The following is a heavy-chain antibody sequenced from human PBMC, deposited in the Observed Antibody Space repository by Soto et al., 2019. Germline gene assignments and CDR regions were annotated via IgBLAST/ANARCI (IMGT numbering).Heavy chain of an antibody. J-gene: IGHJ6*02. CDR3: ARERYCTNGVCYPSGYYYYGMDV. CDR1: GYTFTGYY. V-gene: IGHV1-2*04. CDR2: INPNSGGT. Sequence: GASVKVSCKASGYTFTGYYMHWVRQAPGQGLEWMGWINPNSGGTNYAQKFQGWVTMTRDTSISTAYMEMSRLRSDDTAVYYCARERYCTNGVCYPSGYYYYGMDVWG. D-gene: IGHD2-8*01.